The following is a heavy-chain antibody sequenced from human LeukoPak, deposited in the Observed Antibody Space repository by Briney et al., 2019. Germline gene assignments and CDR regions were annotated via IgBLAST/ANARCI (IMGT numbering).Heavy chain of an antibody. CDR2: TYFRSKWYN. J-gene: IGHJ4*02. CDR3: AGSFSGAIDY. Sequence: SQTLLLTCAISGDSVSSNSAVWNWIRQSPSRGLEWLGRTYFRSKWYNEYAASVKSRITINPDTSKNQFSLQLNSVTSEDTAVYYCAGSFSGAIDYWGQGTLVTVSS. V-gene: IGHV6-1*01. D-gene: IGHD3-10*01. CDR1: GDSVSSNSAV.